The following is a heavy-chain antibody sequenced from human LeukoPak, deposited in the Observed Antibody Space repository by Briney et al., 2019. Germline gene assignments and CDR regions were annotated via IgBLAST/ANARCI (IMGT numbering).Heavy chain of an antibody. V-gene: IGHV1-8*01. CDR2: MNPNSGNT. J-gene: IGHJ6*02. D-gene: IGHD6-13*01. CDR3: ARAYSSSQSYYYYGMDV. Sequence: ASVKVSCKASGYTFTSYDINWVRQATGQGLEWMGWMNPNSGNTGYAQKFQGRVTMTRNTSISTAYMELSSLRSEDTAVYYCARAYSSSQSYYYYGMDVWGQGTTVTVSS. CDR1: GYTFTSYD.